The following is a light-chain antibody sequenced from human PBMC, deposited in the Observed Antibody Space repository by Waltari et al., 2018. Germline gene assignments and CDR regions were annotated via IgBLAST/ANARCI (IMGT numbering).Light chain of an antibody. Sequence: DIVMTQSPLSLPVTPGEPASISCRSSQSLLSINGYKYVDWYLQKPGQSPQLLISLASNRASGVPDRFSGSGSGTDFTLKISRVEADDVGVYYCMQTLTSPLTFGGGTKVEIK. J-gene: IGKJ4*01. V-gene: IGKV2-28*01. CDR3: MQTLTSPLT. CDR2: LAS. CDR1: QSLLSINGYKY.